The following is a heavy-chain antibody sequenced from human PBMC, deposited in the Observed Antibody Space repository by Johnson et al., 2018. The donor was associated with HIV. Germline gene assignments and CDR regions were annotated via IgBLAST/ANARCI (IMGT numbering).Heavy chain of an antibody. CDR2: ISYDGSNK. CDR1: GFTFSSYG. V-gene: IGHV3-30*18. Sequence: QVQLVESGGGLVPPGGSLRLSCAASGFTFSSYGMHWVRRAPGKGLEWVAVISYDGSNKYYADSVKGRFTVSRDNSKNTLYLQMNSLRPEDTAVYYCAKERQLVRAFDIWGQGTMVTVSS. J-gene: IGHJ3*02. D-gene: IGHD6-6*01. CDR3: AKERQLVRAFDI.